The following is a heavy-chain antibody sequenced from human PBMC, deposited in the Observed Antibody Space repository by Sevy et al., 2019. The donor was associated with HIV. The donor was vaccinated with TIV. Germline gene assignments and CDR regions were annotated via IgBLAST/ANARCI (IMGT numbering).Heavy chain of an antibody. V-gene: IGHV3-74*01. CDR2: INSDGTTT. Sequence: GGSLRLSCAASGFTFSSYWMHWVRQAPGKGLVWVSHINSDGTTTNYADSVRGRFAISRDNAKNTLFLQMNSLRAEDTAVYHCASYYYDTSGFLNYFDSWGPRTLVTVSS. D-gene: IGHD3-22*01. CDR1: GFTFSSYW. CDR3: ASYYYDTSGFLNYFDS. J-gene: IGHJ4*02.